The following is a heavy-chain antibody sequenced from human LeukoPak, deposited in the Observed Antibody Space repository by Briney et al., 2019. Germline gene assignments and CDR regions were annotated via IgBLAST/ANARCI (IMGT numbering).Heavy chain of an antibody. D-gene: IGHD2-15*01. J-gene: IGHJ5*02. CDR3: ARGRCSGGSCYPFLAYNWFDP. CDR2: INHSGST. Sequence: PSETLSLTCAVYGGSFSGYYWSWIRQPPGKGLEWIGEINHSGSTNYNPPLKSRVTISVDTSKNQFSLKLSSVTAADTAVYYCARGRCSGGSCYPFLAYNWFDPWGQGTLVTVSS. V-gene: IGHV4-34*01. CDR1: GGSFSGYY.